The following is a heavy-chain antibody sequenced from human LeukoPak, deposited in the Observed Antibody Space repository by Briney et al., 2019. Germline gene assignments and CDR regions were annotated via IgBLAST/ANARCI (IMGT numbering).Heavy chain of an antibody. CDR1: GFTFDTCW. CDR2: IKGDGSDK. Sequence: GGSLRLSCAASGFTFDTCWMSWARQAPGKGLEWVANIKGDGSDKDYVDSVKGRFTISRDNARNSLYLQMNSLRAEDTAVYYCARLGLVGSSHYFDYWGQGTLVTVSS. V-gene: IGHV3-7*01. J-gene: IGHJ4*02. D-gene: IGHD6-6*01. CDR3: ARLGLVGSSHYFDY.